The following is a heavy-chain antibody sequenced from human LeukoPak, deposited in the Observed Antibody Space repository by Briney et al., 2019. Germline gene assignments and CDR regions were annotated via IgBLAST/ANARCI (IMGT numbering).Heavy chain of an antibody. CDR3: AKGGEVRGETNFDY. Sequence: GRSLRLSCAASGFTFSSYAMHWVRQAPGKGLEWVAVISYDGSNKYYADSVKGRFTISRDNSKNTLYLQMNSLRAEDTALYYCAKGGEVRGETNFDYWGQGTLVTVSS. D-gene: IGHD3-10*01. J-gene: IGHJ4*02. CDR2: ISYDGSNK. V-gene: IGHV3-30*01. CDR1: GFTFSSYA.